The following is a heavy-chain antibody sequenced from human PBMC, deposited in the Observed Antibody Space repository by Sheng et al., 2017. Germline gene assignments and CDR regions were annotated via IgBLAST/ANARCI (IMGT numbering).Heavy chain of an antibody. J-gene: IGHJ6*02. CDR3: ARGSNYTMDV. D-gene: IGHD2-15*01. CDR1: GFSFNIFW. CDR2: ISGGGGST. V-gene: IGHV3-74*01. Sequence: EVQLVESGGGLVQPGGSLRLSCAASGFSFNIFWMHWVREAPGKGPVWVSEISGGGGSTGYADLVKGRFTISRDNAKNTLYLQMNSLRVEDTAIYYCARGSNYTMDVWGQGTTVTVSS.